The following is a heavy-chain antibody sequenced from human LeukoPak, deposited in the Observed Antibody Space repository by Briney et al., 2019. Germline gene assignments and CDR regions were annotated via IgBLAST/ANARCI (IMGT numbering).Heavy chain of an antibody. V-gene: IGHV3-23*01. CDR1: GFTVSSNY. J-gene: IGHJ4*02. D-gene: IGHD3-9*01. CDR2: ISGSGGST. Sequence: GGSLRLSCAASGFTVSSNYMSWVRQAPGKGLEWVSVISGSGGSTYYADSVKGRFTISRDNSKNTLYLQMNSLRAEDTAVYYCAKLVRYFDPLDYWGQGTLVTVPS. CDR3: AKLVRYFDPLDY.